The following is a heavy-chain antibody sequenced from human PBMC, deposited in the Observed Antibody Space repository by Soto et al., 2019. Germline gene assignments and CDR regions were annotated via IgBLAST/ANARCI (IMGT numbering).Heavy chain of an antibody. Sequence: SETLSLTCTVSGGSISSYYWSWIRQPPGKGLEWIGYIYYSGSTNYNPSLKSRVTISVDTSKNQFSLKLSSVTAADTAVYYCARESSGWFLGNYYYYMDVWGKGTTVTVSS. CDR2: IYYSGST. CDR3: ARESSGWFLGNYYYYMDV. CDR1: GGSISSYY. J-gene: IGHJ6*03. D-gene: IGHD6-19*01. V-gene: IGHV4-59*01.